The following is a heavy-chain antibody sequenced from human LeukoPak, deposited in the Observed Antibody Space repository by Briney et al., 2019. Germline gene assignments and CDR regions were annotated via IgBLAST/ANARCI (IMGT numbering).Heavy chain of an antibody. Sequence: SETLSLTCTVSGGSISNYYWSWIRKPPGKGLEWVGYVYYSGSTNYNPSLQSRVTISVDKSKNQFSLRLRSVTAADTAVYYCARDSGAISYCRGGSCHQGISAFDIWGQGTMVIVSS. D-gene: IGHD2-15*01. CDR3: ARDSGAISYCRGGSCHQGISAFDI. V-gene: IGHV4-59*01. CDR2: VYYSGST. J-gene: IGHJ3*02. CDR1: GGSISNYY.